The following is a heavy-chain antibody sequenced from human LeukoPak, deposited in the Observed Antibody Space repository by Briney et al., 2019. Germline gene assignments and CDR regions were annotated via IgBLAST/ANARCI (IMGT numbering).Heavy chain of an antibody. J-gene: IGHJ3*02. CDR1: GYTFTGYG. CDR2: ISAYNGNT. D-gene: IGHD6-13*01. CDR3: ARDWVAAAGESDAFDI. V-gene: IGHV1-18*01. Sequence: ASVKVSCKASGYTFTGYGISWVRQAPGQGLEWMGWISAYNGNTNYAQKLQGRVTMTTDTSTSTAYMELRSLRSDDTAVYYCARDWVAAAGESDAFDIWGQGTMVTVSS.